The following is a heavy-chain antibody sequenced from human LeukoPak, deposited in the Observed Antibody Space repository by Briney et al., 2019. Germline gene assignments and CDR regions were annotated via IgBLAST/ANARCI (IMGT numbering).Heavy chain of an antibody. D-gene: IGHD2-15*01. CDR1: GYTFTGYY. CDR2: INPNSGGT. CDR3: AREAPECCSGGSCYPDAFDI. Sequence: ASVKVSCKASGYTFTGYYMHWVRQAPGQGLEWMGWINPNSGGTNYAQKFQGRVTMTRDTSISTAYMELSRLRSDDTAVYYCAREAPECCSGGSCYPDAFDIWGQGTMVTVSS. J-gene: IGHJ3*02. V-gene: IGHV1-2*02.